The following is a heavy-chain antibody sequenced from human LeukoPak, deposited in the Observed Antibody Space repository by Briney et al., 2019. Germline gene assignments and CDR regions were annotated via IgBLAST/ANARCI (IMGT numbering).Heavy chain of an antibody. D-gene: IGHD3-22*01. CDR1: GFTFSSYG. Sequence: GWSLRLSCAASGFTFSSYGMHWVRQAPGKGLEWVAVISSDGSNKYYADSVKGRFTISRDNSKNTLYLQMNSLRAEDTAVYYCAKFKGHYYYDSSGYCDNWGQGTLVTVSS. CDR2: ISSDGSNK. CDR3: AKFKGHYYYDSSGYCDN. J-gene: IGHJ4*02. V-gene: IGHV3-30*18.